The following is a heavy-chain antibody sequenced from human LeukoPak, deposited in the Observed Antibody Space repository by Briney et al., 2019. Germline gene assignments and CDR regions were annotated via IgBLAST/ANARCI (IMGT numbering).Heavy chain of an antibody. CDR2: ISWNSGSI. CDR1: GFTFDDYA. V-gene: IGHV3-9*01. Sequence: GGSLRLSCAASGFTFDDYAMHWVRQAPGKGLEWVSGISWNSGSIGYADSVKGRFTISRDNAKNSLYLQMNSLRAEDTAVYYCARAGAIENPLDYWGQGTLVTVSS. CDR3: ARAGAIENPLDY. J-gene: IGHJ4*02. D-gene: IGHD3-16*02.